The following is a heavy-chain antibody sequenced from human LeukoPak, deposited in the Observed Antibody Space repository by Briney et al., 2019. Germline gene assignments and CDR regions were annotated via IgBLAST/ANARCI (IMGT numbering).Heavy chain of an antibody. CDR3: AREPKVLTYYYDSSGPADAFDI. CDR1: GGSISSYY. Sequence: KPSETLSLTGTVSGGSISSYYWSWIRQPAGKGLEWIGRIYTSGSTNYNPSLKSRVTMSVDTSKNQFSLKLSSVTAADTAVYYCAREPKVLTYYYDSSGPADAFDIWGQGTMVTVSS. CDR2: IYTSGST. V-gene: IGHV4-4*07. D-gene: IGHD3-22*01. J-gene: IGHJ3*02.